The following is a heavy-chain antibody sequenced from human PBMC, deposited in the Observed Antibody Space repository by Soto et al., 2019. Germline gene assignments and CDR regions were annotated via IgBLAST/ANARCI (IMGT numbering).Heavy chain of an antibody. D-gene: IGHD4-17*01. CDR2: INHSGST. V-gene: IGHV4-34*01. J-gene: IGHJ3*02. CDR1: GGSFSGYY. Sequence: PSETLSLTCAVYGGSFSGYYWSWIRQPPGKGLEWIGEINHSGSTNYNPSIKSRVTISVDTSKNQFSLKLSSVTAADTAVYYCARYGDENAFDIWGQGTMVTVSS. CDR3: ARYGDENAFDI.